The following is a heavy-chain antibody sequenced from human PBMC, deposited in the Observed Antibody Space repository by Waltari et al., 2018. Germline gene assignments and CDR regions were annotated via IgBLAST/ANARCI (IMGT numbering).Heavy chain of an antibody. CDR2: IYYSGST. D-gene: IGHD3-22*01. CDR3: ARDLGDYYDSSGYPQMGAFDI. CDR1: GGSVSSGSYY. J-gene: IGHJ3*02. V-gene: IGHV4-61*01. Sequence: QVQLQESGPGLVKPSETLSLTCTVPGGSVSSGSYYWSWIRQPPGKGLEWIGYIYYSGSTNYNPSLKSRVTISIDTSKNQFSLKLSSMTAADTAVYYCARDLGDYYDSSGYPQMGAFDIWGQGTMVTVSS.